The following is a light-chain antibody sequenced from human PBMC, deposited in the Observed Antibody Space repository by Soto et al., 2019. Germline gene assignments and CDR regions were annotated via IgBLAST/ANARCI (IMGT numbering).Light chain of an antibody. CDR2: EVS. Sequence: QSALTQPASVSGSPGQSITISCTGTSSDVGGYKYVSWYQQHPGKAPKLMIYEVSKRPSGVPDRFSGSKSGNTASLTVSGLQAEDEADYYCSSYAGTNNFVGFGGGTKLTVL. CDR1: SSDVGGYKY. CDR3: SSYAGTNNFVG. V-gene: IGLV2-8*01. J-gene: IGLJ2*01.